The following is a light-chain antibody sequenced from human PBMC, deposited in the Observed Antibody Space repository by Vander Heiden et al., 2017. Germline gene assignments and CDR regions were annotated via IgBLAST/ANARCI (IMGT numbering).Light chain of an antibody. CDR2: GVS. Sequence: EISLTQSTAALSLSPGERAPLSCRASHLVSSYLAWYQQRPGQAPRLLIYGVSNRATGVPARFSGGGSGTDFSLTISNLQSEDSAVYYCQQYNSWPRTFGQGTKVEIK. CDR3: QQYNSWPRT. V-gene: IGKV3-15*01. CDR1: HLVSSY. J-gene: IGKJ1*01.